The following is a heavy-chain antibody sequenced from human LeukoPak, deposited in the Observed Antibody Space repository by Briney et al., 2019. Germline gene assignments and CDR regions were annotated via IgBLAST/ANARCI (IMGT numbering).Heavy chain of an antibody. CDR2: ISKNGGNT. V-gene: IGHV3-64D*06. D-gene: IGHD2-21*02. CDR3: VKDLSDRDVDY. J-gene: IGHJ4*02. Sequence: PGGSLRLSCLGSGFTFSWYGMNWVRQAPGRGREYVSAISKNGGNTYYVDSVKGRFTISRDNSKNTLYLQMNSLRVEDTAVYFCVKDLSDRDVDYWGQGTLVTVSS. CDR1: GFTFSWYG.